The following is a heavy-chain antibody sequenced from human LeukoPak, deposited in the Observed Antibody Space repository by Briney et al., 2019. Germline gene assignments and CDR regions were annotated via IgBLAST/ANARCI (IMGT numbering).Heavy chain of an antibody. D-gene: IGHD1-26*01. CDR3: ARVVVGAMNRLDP. CDR1: GFTFSGSA. CDR2: LRSKANSYAT. V-gene: IGHV3-73*01. Sequence: GGSLRLSCAASGFTFSGSAMHWVRQASGKGLEWVGRLRSKANSYATAYAASVKGRFTISRDDSKNTAYLQMNSLKTEDTAVYYCARVVVGAMNRLDPWGQGTLVTVSS. J-gene: IGHJ5*02.